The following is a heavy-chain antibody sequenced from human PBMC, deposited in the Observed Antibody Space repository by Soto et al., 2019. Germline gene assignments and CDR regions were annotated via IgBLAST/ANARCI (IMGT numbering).Heavy chain of an antibody. D-gene: IGHD1-1*01. CDR2: IYATGTT. J-gene: IGHJ5*02. CDR1: GASISGFY. Sequence: SETLFLTCTVSGASISGFYWCWIRKSAGKGLEWIGRIYATGTTDYNPSLKSRVMMSVDTSKKQFSLKLRSVTAADTAVYYCVRDGTKTLRDWFDPWGQGISVTVSS. V-gene: IGHV4-4*07. CDR3: VRDGTKTLRDWFDP.